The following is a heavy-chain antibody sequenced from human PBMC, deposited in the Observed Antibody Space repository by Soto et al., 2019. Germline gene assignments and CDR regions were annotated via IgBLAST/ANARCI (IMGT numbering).Heavy chain of an antibody. V-gene: IGHV1-69*13. CDR2: IIPIFGTA. D-gene: IGHD2-2*01. CDR1: GGTFSSYA. Sequence: SVKVSCKASGGTFSSYAISWVRQAPGQGLEWMGGIIPIFGTANYAQKFQGRVTITADESTSTAYMELSSLRSEDTAVYYCARERYCSSTSCAGDYYGMDVWGQGTTVTVSS. CDR3: ARERYCSSTSCAGDYYGMDV. J-gene: IGHJ6*02.